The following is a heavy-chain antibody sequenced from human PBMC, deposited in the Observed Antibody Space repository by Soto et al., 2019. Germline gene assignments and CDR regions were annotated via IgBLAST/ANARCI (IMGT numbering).Heavy chain of an antibody. J-gene: IGHJ3*02. CDR1: GYTFTGYY. CDR3: ARDHCSSTSCYTTDAFDI. Sequence: GALVKVSCKASGYTFTGYYMHWVRQAPGQGLEWMGWINPNSGGTNYAQKFQGWVTMTRDTSISTAYMELSRLRSDDTAVYYCARDHCSSTSCYTTDAFDIWGQGTMVTVSS. V-gene: IGHV1-2*04. CDR2: INPNSGGT. D-gene: IGHD2-2*02.